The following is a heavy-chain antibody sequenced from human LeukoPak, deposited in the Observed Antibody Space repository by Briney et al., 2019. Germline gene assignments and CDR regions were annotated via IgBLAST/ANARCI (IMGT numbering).Heavy chain of an antibody. CDR3: AKQEGP. CDR1: GFTFDDYA. V-gene: IGHV3-9*01. J-gene: IGHJ5*02. CDR2: ISWNSGSI. Sequence: PGGSLRLSCAASGFTFDDYAMHWVRQAPGKGLEWVSGISWNSGSIGYADSVKGRFTISRDNAKNSLYLQINSLRAEDTALYYCAKQEGPWGQGTLVTVSS.